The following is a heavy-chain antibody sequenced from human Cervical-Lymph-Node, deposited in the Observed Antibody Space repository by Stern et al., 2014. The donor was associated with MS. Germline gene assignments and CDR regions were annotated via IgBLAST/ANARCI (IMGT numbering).Heavy chain of an antibody. CDR3: ARERALIVGATTGFDY. D-gene: IGHD1-26*01. Sequence: VKLVQSGAEVKKPGASVKVSCKASGYTFTGYYMDWVRQAPGQGLEWMGRVHPNRGGTNYAQTFQGRVTMTRDTSISTAYMELSRLRSDDTAVYYCARERALIVGATTGFDYWGQGTLVTVSS. V-gene: IGHV1-2*06. CDR2: VHPNRGGT. CDR1: GYTFTGYY. J-gene: IGHJ4*02.